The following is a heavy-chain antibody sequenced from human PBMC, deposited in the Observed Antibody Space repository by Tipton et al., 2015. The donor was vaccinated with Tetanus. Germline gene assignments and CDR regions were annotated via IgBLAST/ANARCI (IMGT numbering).Heavy chain of an antibody. CDR1: GFTFSDFW. Sequence: GSLRLSCAASGFTFSDFWMTWVRQAPGKGPEWVANIKHDGSEKSYVDSVKGRFSVSRDNAKNSLYLQMNSLRVEDTAVYYCARGLERLYCTSTVCHPNWCGPWGQGTLVTVSS. D-gene: IGHD2-2*01. CDR3: ARGLERLYCTSTVCHPNWCGP. CDR2: IKHDGSEK. V-gene: IGHV3-7*01. J-gene: IGHJ5*02.